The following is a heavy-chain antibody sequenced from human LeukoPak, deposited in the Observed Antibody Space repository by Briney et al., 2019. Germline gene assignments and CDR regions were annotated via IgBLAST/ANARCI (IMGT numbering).Heavy chain of an antibody. CDR3: ARGDYGYWFDP. D-gene: IGHD4-17*01. J-gene: IGHJ5*02. CDR2: ISAYKGNT. CDR1: GYTFTSYG. Sequence: AAVXDSCKESGYTFTSYGIRWVGQAPGQGGEWMGWISAYKGNTNYVQKLQGRVTITTDTSTSTPYMELRSLRSDDTAVYYCARGDYGYWFDPWGQGTLVTVSS. V-gene: IGHV1-18*01.